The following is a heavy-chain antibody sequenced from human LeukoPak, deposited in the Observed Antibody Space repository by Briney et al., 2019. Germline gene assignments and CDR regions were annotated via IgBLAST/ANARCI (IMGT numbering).Heavy chain of an antibody. CDR1: GYTFTGYY. D-gene: IGHD3-3*01. Sequence: GASVKVSCKASGYTFTGYYMHWVRQAPGQGLEWMGWINPNSGGTNYTQKFQGRVTMTRDTSTSTVYMGLSSLRSEDTAVYYCARTYYDFWSGYPLHFDYWGQGTLVTVSS. CDR3: ARTYYDFWSGYPLHFDY. CDR2: INPNSGGT. J-gene: IGHJ4*02. V-gene: IGHV1-2*02.